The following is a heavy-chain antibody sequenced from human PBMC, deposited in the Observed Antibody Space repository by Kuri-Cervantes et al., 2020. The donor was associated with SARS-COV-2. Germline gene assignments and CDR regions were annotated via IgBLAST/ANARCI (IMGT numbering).Heavy chain of an antibody. CDR2: IYDSANT. V-gene: IGHV4-59*01. D-gene: IGHD5-18*01. Sequence: SETLSLTCTVSGGSINNYYWSWIRQPPGKGLGWIGYIYDSANTNYNTSLRSRVTMSVDTSKNQVSLKPTSVTAADTAVYFCARVGVRSYGVLDYWGQGTLVTVSS. CDR1: GGSINNYY. CDR3: ARVGVRSYGVLDY. J-gene: IGHJ4*02.